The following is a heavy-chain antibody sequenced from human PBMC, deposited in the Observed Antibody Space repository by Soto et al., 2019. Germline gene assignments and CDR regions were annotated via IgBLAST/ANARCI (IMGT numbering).Heavy chain of an antibody. Sequence: EVQLVETGGGLIQPGGSLRLSCVASGLTVSSNFMTWVRQAPGKGLEWVSVLYSGGSTYYADSVKGRFTISRDNSKNTLFLQLNSLTADDTAVYYCARLEGGAFSYYFDYWGQGSLVTVSS. V-gene: IGHV3-53*02. CDR1: GLTVSSNF. J-gene: IGHJ4*02. CDR3: ARLEGGAFSYYFDY. D-gene: IGHD3-3*02. CDR2: LYSGGST.